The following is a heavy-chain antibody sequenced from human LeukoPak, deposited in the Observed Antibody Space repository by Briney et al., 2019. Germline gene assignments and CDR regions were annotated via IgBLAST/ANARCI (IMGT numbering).Heavy chain of an antibody. CDR3: AKEEGITMVRGVILFDY. D-gene: IGHD3-10*01. Sequence: GGSLRLSCAASGFTFTSYAMNWVRQAPGKGLEWVSAISGSGGSTYYADSVKGRFTISRDNSKNTLYLQMNSLRAEDTAVYYCAKEEGITMVRGVILFDYWGQGTLVTVSS. CDR1: GFTFTSYA. J-gene: IGHJ4*02. V-gene: IGHV3-23*01. CDR2: ISGSGGST.